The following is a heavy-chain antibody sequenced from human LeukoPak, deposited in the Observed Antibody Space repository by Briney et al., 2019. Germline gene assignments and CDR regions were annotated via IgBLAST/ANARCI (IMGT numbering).Heavy chain of an antibody. D-gene: IGHD3-10*01. CDR2: IYHSGST. CDR3: ARVLTIGGMRFDS. CDR1: GGSISSGGYY. V-gene: IGHV4-30-2*05. J-gene: IGHJ4*02. Sequence: SQTLSLTCTVSGGSISSGGYYWSWIRQPPGKGLEWIGYIYHSGSTYYNPSLQSQTIISIDTSKNQFSLNLNSVTAADTAVYYCARVLTIGGMRFDSWGQGTLVTVSS.